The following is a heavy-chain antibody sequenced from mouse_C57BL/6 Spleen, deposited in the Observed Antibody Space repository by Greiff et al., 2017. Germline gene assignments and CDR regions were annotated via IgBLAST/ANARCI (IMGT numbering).Heavy chain of an antibody. D-gene: IGHD1-1*01. V-gene: IGHV3-6*01. CDR2: ISYDGSN. Sequence: DVKLQESGPGLVKPSQSLSLTCSVTGYSITSGYYWNWIRQFPGNKLEWMGYISYDGSNNYNPSLKNRISITRDTSKNQFFLKLNSVTTEDTATYYCARLITTLFDYGGQGTTLTVSS. J-gene: IGHJ2*01. CDR1: GYSITSGYY. CDR3: ARLITTLFDY.